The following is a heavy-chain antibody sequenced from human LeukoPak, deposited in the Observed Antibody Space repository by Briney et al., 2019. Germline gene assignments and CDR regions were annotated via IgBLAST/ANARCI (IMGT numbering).Heavy chain of an antibody. CDR2: IWYDGSNK. J-gene: IGHJ4*02. CDR3: ARDAVYSSSWQYY. D-gene: IGHD6-13*01. Sequence: PGGSLRLSCAASGFTFSSYGMHWVRQAPGKGREWVAVIWYDGSNKYYADSVKGRFTISRDNSKNTLYLQMNSLRAEDTAVYYCARDAVYSSSWQYYWGQGTLVTVSS. CDR1: GFTFSSYG. V-gene: IGHV3-33*01.